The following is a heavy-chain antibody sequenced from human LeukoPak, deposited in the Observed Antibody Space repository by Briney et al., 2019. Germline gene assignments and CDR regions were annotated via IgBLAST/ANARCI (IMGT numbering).Heavy chain of an antibody. D-gene: IGHD6-13*01. CDR3: ARDYSSWYSHYMDV. CDR1: GFTVSSNY. CDR2: IYSGGST. J-gene: IGHJ6*03. Sequence: PGRSLRLSCAASGFTVSSNYMSWVCQAPRKGLEWVSVIYSGGSTYSADYAKGRFTISTDNSKNTLYLQMKSLRAKDTAVYYCARDYSSWYSHYMDVWGKGTTVTVSS. V-gene: IGHV3-53*01.